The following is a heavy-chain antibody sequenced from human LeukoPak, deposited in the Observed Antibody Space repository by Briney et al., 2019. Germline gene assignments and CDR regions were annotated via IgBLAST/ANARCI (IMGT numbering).Heavy chain of an antibody. Sequence: GRSLRLSCAASGFTFSSYGMHWVRQAPGKGLEWVAVISYDGSNKYYADSVKGRFTISRDNSKNTLYLQMNSLRAEDTAVYYCAKDGRTGYSSGWYFDYWGQGILVTVSS. CDR2: ISYDGSNK. V-gene: IGHV3-30*18. CDR1: GFTFSSYG. J-gene: IGHJ4*02. D-gene: IGHD6-19*01. CDR3: AKDGRTGYSSGWYFDY.